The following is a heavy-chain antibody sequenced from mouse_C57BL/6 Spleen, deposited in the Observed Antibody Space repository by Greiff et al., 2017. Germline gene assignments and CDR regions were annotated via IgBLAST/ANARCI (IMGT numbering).Heavy chain of an antibody. CDR2: INDGGSYT. CDR1: GFTFSSYA. Sequence: EVQLVESGGGLVKPGGSLKLSCAASGFTFSSYAMSWVRQTPEKRLEWVATINDGGSYTYYPDNVKGRFTIYRDNAKNNLYLQMSHLKSEDTAMYYCARGLLRYRYFDYWGQGTTLTVSS. J-gene: IGHJ2*01. D-gene: IGHD1-1*01. CDR3: ARGLLRYRYFDY. V-gene: IGHV5-4*01.